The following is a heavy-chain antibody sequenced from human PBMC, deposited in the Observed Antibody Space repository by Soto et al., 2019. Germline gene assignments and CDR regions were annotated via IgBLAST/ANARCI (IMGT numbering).Heavy chain of an antibody. D-gene: IGHD2-2*01. V-gene: IGHV1-18*04. J-gene: IGHJ4*02. CDR2: ISAYNGNT. Sequence: PVNGSCKASGYAITSYVISWLLKAHEQGLEWMGWISAYNGNTNYAQKLQGRVTMTTDTSTSTAYMELRSLRSDDTAVYYCARNYLLRSRSSSCVDYWGQGTLVTVSS. CDR1: GYAITSYV. CDR3: ARNYLLRSRSSSCVDY.